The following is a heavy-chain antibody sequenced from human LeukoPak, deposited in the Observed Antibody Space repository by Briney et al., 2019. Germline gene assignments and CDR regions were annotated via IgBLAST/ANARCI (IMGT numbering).Heavy chain of an antibody. V-gene: IGHV3-23*01. Sequence: GGSLRLSCAASGFTFSSFPMSWVRQAPGKGLQWVSGITGRGGNTYYADSVEGRFTISRDNSKNTLSLQMDSLRAEDTAVYYCAGDRAAFDSWGQGTLSPSPQ. CDR3: AGDRAAFDS. CDR1: GFTFSSFP. D-gene: IGHD6-25*01. CDR2: ITGRGGNT. J-gene: IGHJ4*02.